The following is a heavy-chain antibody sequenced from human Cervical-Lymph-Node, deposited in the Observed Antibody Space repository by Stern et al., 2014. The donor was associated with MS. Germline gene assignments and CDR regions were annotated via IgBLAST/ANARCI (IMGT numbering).Heavy chain of an antibody. CDR3: ARGATQAFDP. J-gene: IGHJ5*02. CDR1: GGSISSYY. Sequence: QDQLVQSGPGLVKPSETLSLTCTVSGGSISSYYWSWIRQPPGKGLEWIGYIYYSGSTNSNPSLKSRVTISVDTSKNQFSLKLSSVTAADTAVYYCARGATQAFDPWGQGTLVTVSS. V-gene: IGHV4-59*01. CDR2: IYYSGST.